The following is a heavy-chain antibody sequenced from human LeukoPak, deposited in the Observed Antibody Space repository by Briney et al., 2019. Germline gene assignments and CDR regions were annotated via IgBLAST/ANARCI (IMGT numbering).Heavy chain of an antibody. V-gene: IGHV3-23*01. CDR1: GLTFSSYA. D-gene: IGHD3-10*01. CDR2: ISGSCGST. Sequence: GGPLRLSCAASGLTFSSYAMSWVRQATGKGLEWVSAISGSCGSTYYADSVKGRFTISRDTSKNTLYLQMNSLRAEDTAVYYCAKTQTYYDGSGTPYYFDYWGQGTLVTVSS. CDR3: AKTQTYYDGSGTPYYFDY. J-gene: IGHJ4*02.